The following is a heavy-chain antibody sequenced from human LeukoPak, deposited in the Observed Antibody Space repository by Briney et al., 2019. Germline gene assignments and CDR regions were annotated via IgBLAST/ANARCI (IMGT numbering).Heavy chain of an antibody. CDR3: ARRRIAAAGTDY. J-gene: IGHJ4*02. V-gene: IGHV4-59*04. Sequence: SETLSLTCTVSGGSISSYYWSWIRQPPGKGLEWIGYIYYSGSTYYNPSLKSRVTISVDTSKNQFSLKLSPVTAADTAVYYCARRRIAAAGTDYWGQGTLVTVSS. CDR1: GGSISSYY. CDR2: IYYSGST. D-gene: IGHD6-13*01.